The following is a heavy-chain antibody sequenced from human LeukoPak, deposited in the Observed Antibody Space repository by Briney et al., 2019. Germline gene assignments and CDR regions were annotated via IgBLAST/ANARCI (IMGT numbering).Heavy chain of an antibody. D-gene: IGHD3-16*01. Sequence: SETLSLTCAVSGDSISNYYWNWIRQPPGKGLEWIGYIDHRGITNYNPSLKSRVTMSVDTSKNQFSLGLTSVSAADTAVYYCAREGLLGVHAFDFWGQGTLATVSS. CDR2: IDHRGIT. CDR1: GDSISNYY. CDR3: AREGLLGVHAFDF. V-gene: IGHV4-59*01. J-gene: IGHJ4*02.